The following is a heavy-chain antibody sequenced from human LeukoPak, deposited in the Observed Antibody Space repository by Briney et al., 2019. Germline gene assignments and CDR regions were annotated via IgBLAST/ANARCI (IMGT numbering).Heavy chain of an antibody. V-gene: IGHV1-69*13. CDR1: GGTFSSYA. J-gene: IGHJ4*02. D-gene: IGHD3-22*01. CDR3: AREDRLADSSGYYSY. Sequence: SVKVSCKASGGTFSSYAISWVRQAPGQGLEWMGGIIPIFGTANYAQKFQGRVTITADESTSTAYMELSSLRSEDTAVYCCAREDRLADSSGYYSYWGQGTLVTVSS. CDR2: IIPIFGTA.